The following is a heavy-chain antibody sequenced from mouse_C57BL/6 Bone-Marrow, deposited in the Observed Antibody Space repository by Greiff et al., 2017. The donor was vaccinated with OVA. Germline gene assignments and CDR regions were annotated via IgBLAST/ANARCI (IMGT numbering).Heavy chain of an antibody. Sequence: QVQLQQSGAELMKPGASVKLSCKATGYTFTGYWIEWVKQRPGHGLEWIGEILPGSGSTNYNEKFKGKATFTADTSSNTAYMQLSSLTTEDSAIYYWARGSHYYGSSPYYFDYWGQGTTLTVSS. CDR3: ARGSHYYGSSPYYFDY. CDR2: ILPGSGST. J-gene: IGHJ2*01. D-gene: IGHD1-1*01. CDR1: GYTFTGYW. V-gene: IGHV1-9*01.